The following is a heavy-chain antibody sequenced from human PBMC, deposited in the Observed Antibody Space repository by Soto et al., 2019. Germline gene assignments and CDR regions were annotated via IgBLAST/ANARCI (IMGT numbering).Heavy chain of an antibody. J-gene: IGHJ4*02. CDR1: GFTFSIYA. CDR3: AKDLPFFDH. Sequence: GGSLRLSCAASGFTFSIYAMSWVRQAPGKGLEWVSGIRGNGGRTDYAYSVKGRFTISRDNSKNTLYLQMNSLRADDTGVYYCAKDLPFFDHWGQGTLDTVSS. V-gene: IGHV3-23*01. CDR2: IRGNGGRT.